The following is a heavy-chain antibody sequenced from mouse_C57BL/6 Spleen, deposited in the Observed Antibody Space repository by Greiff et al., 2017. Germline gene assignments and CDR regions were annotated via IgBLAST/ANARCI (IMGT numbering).Heavy chain of an antibody. CDR3: AGRRYSSDAMDY. CDR2: FHPYNDDT. CDR1: GYTFTTYP. Sequence: QVQLQQSGAELVKPGASVKMSCKASGYTFTTYPIEWMKQNHGKSLEWIGNFHPYNDDTNYNEKFKGKATLTVEKSSSTVYLELSRLTSDYSAVYFCAGRRYSSDAMDYWGQGTSVTVSS. D-gene: IGHD2-12*01. J-gene: IGHJ4*01. V-gene: IGHV1-47*01.